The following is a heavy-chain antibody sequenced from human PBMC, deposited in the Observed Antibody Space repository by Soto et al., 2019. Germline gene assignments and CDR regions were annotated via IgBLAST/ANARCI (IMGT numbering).Heavy chain of an antibody. CDR3: ARVYDFWSGYPPGWFDP. V-gene: IGHV4-59*08. D-gene: IGHD3-3*01. Sequence: SETLSLTCTVSGGSISSYYWSWIRQPPGKGLEWIGYIYYSGSTNYNPSLKSRVTISVDTSKNQFSLKLSSVTAADTAVYYCARVYDFWSGYPPGWFDPWGQGTLVTVSS. CDR1: GGSISSYY. CDR2: IYYSGST. J-gene: IGHJ5*02.